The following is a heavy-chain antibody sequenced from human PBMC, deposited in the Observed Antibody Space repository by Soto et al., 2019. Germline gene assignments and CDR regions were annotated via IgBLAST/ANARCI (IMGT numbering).Heavy chain of an antibody. CDR2: ISYDGSNK. D-gene: IGHD5-12*01. V-gene: IGHV3-30-3*01. Sequence: GGSLRLSCAASGFTFSSYAMHWVRQAPGKGLEWVAVISYDGSNKYYGDSVKGRFTISRDNSKNTLYLQMISLRAEDTAVYYCARGYSGYDLLYYGMDVWGQGTTVTVSS. CDR3: ARGYSGYDLLYYGMDV. CDR1: GFTFSSYA. J-gene: IGHJ6*02.